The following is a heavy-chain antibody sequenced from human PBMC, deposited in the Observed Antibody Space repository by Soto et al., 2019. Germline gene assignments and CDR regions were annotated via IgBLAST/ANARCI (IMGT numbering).Heavy chain of an antibody. CDR2: INHSGST. V-gene: IGHV4-34*01. CDR1: GGSFSGYY. J-gene: IGHJ5*02. CDR3: ARAHDYGGFDP. Sequence: PSETLSLTCAVYGGSFSGYYWSWIRQPPGKGLEWIGEINHSGSTNYNPSLKSRVTISVDTSKNQFSLKLSSVTAADTAVYYCARAHDYGGFDPWGQGTLVTVSS. D-gene: IGHD4-17*01.